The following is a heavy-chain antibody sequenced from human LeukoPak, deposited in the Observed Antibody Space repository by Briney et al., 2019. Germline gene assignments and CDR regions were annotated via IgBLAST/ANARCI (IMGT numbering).Heavy chain of an antibody. CDR1: NFIFNNYG. Sequence: ASVKVSCKASNFIFNNYGISWVRQAPGQGLEWMGWISVYNDNTKYSQNLQGRVTLTTGKSTNTAYMELRSLRSDDTAIYFCARAVSGGSSFFYMDVWGEGTTVTISS. CDR2: ISVYNDNT. CDR3: ARAVSGGSSFFYMDV. D-gene: IGHD1-26*01. J-gene: IGHJ6*03. V-gene: IGHV1-18*01.